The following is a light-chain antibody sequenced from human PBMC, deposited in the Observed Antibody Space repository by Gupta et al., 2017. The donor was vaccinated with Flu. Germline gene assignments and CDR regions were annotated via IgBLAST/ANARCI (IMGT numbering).Light chain of an antibody. J-gene: IGKJ2*01. CDR1: QSVLYSSNNKNY. CDR2: WAS. CDR3: QQYYSTPYT. Sequence: IGMTQSPDSLSVSLGERATINCKSSQSVLYSSNNKNYLAWYQQKPGQPPKLRIYWASTRESGVPDRFSGSGSGTDFTLTISSLQAEDVAVYYCQQYYSTPYTFGQGTKLEIK. V-gene: IGKV4-1*01.